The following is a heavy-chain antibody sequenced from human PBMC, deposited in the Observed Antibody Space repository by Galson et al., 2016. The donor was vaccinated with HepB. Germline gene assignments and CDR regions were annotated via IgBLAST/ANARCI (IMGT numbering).Heavy chain of an antibody. Sequence: SLRLSCAASGFTFSNAWMNWVRQAPGKGLEWVGRIKSKTGGGTTDYAAPVRGRFSISRDDSKNTAYLQMNSLKTEDTAVYYCTTGDTAIVSRMLFKYWGQGTLVTVSS. J-gene: IGHJ4*02. V-gene: IGHV3-15*07. D-gene: IGHD5-18*01. CDR3: TTGDTAIVSRMLFKY. CDR2: IKSKTGGGTT. CDR1: GFTFSNAW.